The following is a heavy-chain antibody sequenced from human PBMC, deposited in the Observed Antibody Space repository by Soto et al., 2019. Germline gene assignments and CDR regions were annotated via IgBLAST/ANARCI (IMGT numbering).Heavy chain of an antibody. J-gene: IGHJ6*02. D-gene: IGHD3-10*01. CDR1: GYSFTSYW. CDR2: LYPSNSNT. Sequence: EVQLEQSAAEVKKTGESLRISCKGSGYSFTSYWIAWMRQMPGRGLEWMGILYPSNSNTKYSPSFQGQVTFAADKSIRTAYLQWSSLKASDTATYYCARLGEWFGERWFAMDVWGQGTTVTVSS. V-gene: IGHV5-51*01. CDR3: ARLGEWFGERWFAMDV.